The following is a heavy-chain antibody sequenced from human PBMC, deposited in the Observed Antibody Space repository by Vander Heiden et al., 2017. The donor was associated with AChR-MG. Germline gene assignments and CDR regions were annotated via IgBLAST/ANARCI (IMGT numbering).Heavy chain of an antibody. CDR3: ARLYYYGSGSYYFDY. J-gene: IGHJ4*02. CDR2: IIPIFGTA. D-gene: IGHD3-10*01. Sequence: QVQLVQSGAEVKKPGSSVKVSCKASGGTFSSYAIRWVRPAPGQGLEWMGGIIPIFGTANYAQKFQGRVTITADESTSTAYMELSSLRSEDTAVYYCARLYYYGSGSYYFDYWGQGTLVTVSS. CDR1: GGTFSSYA. V-gene: IGHV1-69*01.